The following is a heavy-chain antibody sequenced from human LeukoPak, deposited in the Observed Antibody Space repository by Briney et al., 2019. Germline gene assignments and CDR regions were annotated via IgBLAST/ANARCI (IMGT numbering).Heavy chain of an antibody. CDR3: ARVSVDSSGYYYSFDY. Sequence: ASVKVSCKASGGTFSSYAISWVRQAPGQGLEWMGGIIPIFGTANYAQKFQGRVTITADESTSTAYMELSSLRSEDTAVYYCARVSVDSSGYYYSFDYWGQGTLVTVSS. V-gene: IGHV1-69*13. D-gene: IGHD3-22*01. J-gene: IGHJ4*02. CDR1: GGTFSSYA. CDR2: IIPIFGTA.